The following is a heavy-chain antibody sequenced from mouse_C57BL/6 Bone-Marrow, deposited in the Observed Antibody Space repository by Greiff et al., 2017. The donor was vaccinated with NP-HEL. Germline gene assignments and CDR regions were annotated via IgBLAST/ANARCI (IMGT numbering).Heavy chain of an antibody. Sequence: DVKLVESGAELVRPGASVKLSCTASGFNIKDDYMHWVKQRPEQGLEWIGWIDPENGDTEYASKFQGKATITADTSSNTAYLHLSSLTSEDTDVYYCTTYYYDPYWGQGTLVTVSA. CDR2: IDPENGDT. V-gene: IGHV14-4*01. CDR3: TTYYYDPY. CDR1: GFNIKDDY. J-gene: IGHJ3*01. D-gene: IGHD1-1*01.